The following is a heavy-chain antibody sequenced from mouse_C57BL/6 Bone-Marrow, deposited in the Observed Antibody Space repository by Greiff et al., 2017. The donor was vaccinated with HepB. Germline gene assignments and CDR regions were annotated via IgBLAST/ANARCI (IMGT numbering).Heavy chain of an antibody. Sequence: QVQLKESGPGLVQPSQSLSITCTVSGFSLTSYGVHWVRQSPGKGLEWLGVIWSGGSTDYNAAFISRLSISKDNSKSQVFFKMNSLQADYTAIYYCARGDSNPYYAMDYWGQGTSVTVSS. CDR2: IWSGGST. J-gene: IGHJ4*01. D-gene: IGHD2-5*01. V-gene: IGHV2-2*01. CDR1: GFSLTSYG. CDR3: ARGDSNPYYAMDY.